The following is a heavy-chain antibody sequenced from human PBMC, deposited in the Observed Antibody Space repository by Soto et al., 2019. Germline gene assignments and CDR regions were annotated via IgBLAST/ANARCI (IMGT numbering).Heavy chain of an antibody. J-gene: IGHJ4*02. CDR2: ISGRGGST. CDR1: GFTFSSYA. D-gene: IGHD3-22*01. Sequence: GGSLRLSCAASGFTFSSYAMSWVRQAPGKGLEWVSAISGRGGSTYYADSVKGRFTISRDNSKNTLYLQMNSLRAEDTAVYYCAKEFWDYYDSSGYPDYWGQGTLVTVYS. CDR3: AKEFWDYYDSSGYPDY. V-gene: IGHV3-23*01.